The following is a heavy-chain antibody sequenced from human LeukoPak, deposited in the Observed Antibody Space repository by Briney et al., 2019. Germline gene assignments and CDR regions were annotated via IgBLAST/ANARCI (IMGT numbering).Heavy chain of an antibody. Sequence: GGSLRLSCAASGFTFSNYAMNWVRLAPGKGLEWVSGINGNGDNTYYADSVKGRFTISRDNSKNTLYPQMNSLRAEDTAVYYCAKAPYYQPVDYWGQGTLVTVSS. J-gene: IGHJ4*02. CDR3: AKAPYYQPVDY. D-gene: IGHD2-2*01. CDR1: GFTFSNYA. V-gene: IGHV3-23*01. CDR2: INGNGDNT.